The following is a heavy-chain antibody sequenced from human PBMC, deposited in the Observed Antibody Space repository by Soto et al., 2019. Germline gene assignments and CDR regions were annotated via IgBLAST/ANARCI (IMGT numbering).Heavy chain of an antibody. V-gene: IGHV1-69*09. CDR3: ATMKRARLDS. D-gene: IGHD6-25*01. J-gene: IGHJ4*02. CDR1: GIMSSGYG. Sequence: EQVVQSGPAMKEPGSSVKVSCRASGIMSSGYGFSWVRQAPGQGLEGVGMINPILDSTHYAQNLQGRVSLSVDKSRDTAYLEVTSLRLEDTAIYFCATMKRARLDSWGRGTVVTVSS. CDR2: INPILDST.